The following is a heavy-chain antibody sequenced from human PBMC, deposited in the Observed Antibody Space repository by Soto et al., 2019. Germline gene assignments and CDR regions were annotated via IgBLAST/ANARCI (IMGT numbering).Heavy chain of an antibody. V-gene: IGHV3-9*01. CDR3: AKVRFGVTTDWYFDL. D-gene: IGHD4-4*01. Sequence: EVQLVESGGGLVQPGRSLRLSCAASGFTFDDYAMHWVRQAPGKGLEWVSGISWNSGSIGYADSVKGRFTISRDNAKNSLYLQMNSLRAEDTALYYCAKVRFGVTTDWYFDLWGRGTLVTVSS. J-gene: IGHJ2*01. CDR2: ISWNSGSI. CDR1: GFTFDDYA.